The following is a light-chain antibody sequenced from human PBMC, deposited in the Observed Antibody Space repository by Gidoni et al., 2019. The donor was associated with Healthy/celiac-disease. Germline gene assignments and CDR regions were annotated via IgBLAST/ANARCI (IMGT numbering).Light chain of an antibody. CDR1: QSVSSY. V-gene: IGKV3-11*01. CDR2: DAS. CDR3: QQRSNWPVT. J-gene: IGKJ4*01. Sequence: EIVLTQSPATLSLSPGERATLSCRASQSVSSYLAWYQQKPGQAPRLLIYDASSGSGTDFTLTISSLEPEDFAVYYCQQRSNWPVTFXGXTKVEIK.